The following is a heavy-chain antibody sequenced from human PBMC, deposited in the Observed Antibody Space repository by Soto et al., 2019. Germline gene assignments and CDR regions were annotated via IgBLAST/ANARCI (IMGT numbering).Heavy chain of an antibody. CDR3: ARVMAARGGAGDALDL. D-gene: IGHD2-21*01. J-gene: IGHJ5*02. V-gene: IGHV3-74*01. Sequence: QLLQYGGDLVQPGGSLRLSCAPSGFTLGGLWFHWVRQVPGKGLQWVSQSDSFWVGTKYADSVKGRFIISKDKSKNTVYLQMNSLRDEDTAVYYCARVMAARGGAGDALDLWGQGNLVIVSS. CDR2: SDSFWVGT. CDR1: GFTLGGLW.